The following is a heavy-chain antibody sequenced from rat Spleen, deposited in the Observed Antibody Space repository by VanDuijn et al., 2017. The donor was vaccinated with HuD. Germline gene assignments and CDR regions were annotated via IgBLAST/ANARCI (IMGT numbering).Heavy chain of an antibody. CDR1: GFTFNDYW. J-gene: IGHJ2*01. Sequence: EEQLVESGGGLVQPGRSLKLSCVASGFTFNDYWMTWIRQAPGMGLEWVASITNTGGSTYYPDSVKGRFTISRDNAKSTLYLQMNSLRSEDTATYYCTRSIIRGTHYFDYWGQGVMVTVSS. V-gene: IGHV5-31*01. CDR2: ITNTGGST. D-gene: IGHD4-3*01. CDR3: TRSIIRGTHYFDY.